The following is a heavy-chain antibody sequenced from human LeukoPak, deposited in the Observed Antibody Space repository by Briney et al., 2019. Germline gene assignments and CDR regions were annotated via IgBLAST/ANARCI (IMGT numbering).Heavy chain of an antibody. Sequence: GGSLRLSYAASGFTFSSYGMHWVRQAPGKGLEWVAVISYDGSNKYYADSVKGRFTISRDNSKNTLYLQLNSLSADDTAVYYCARDLRKDYYDSSGYDQLDYWGQGTLVTVSS. CDR1: GFTFSSYG. CDR3: ARDLRKDYYDSSGYDQLDY. V-gene: IGHV3-30*03. CDR2: ISYDGSNK. J-gene: IGHJ4*02. D-gene: IGHD3-22*01.